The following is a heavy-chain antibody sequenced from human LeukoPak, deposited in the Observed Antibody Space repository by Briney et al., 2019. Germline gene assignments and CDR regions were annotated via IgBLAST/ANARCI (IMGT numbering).Heavy chain of an antibody. V-gene: IGHV3-30-3*01. CDR3: ARDENGMDV. J-gene: IGHJ6*02. CDR2: ISYDGSNK. Sequence: PGGSLRLSCAASGFTFSASAIHWVRQAPGKGLEWVAVISYDGSNKYYADSVKGRFTISRDNSKTTLYLQMNSLRAEDTAVYYCARDENGMDVWGQGTTVTVSS. CDR1: GFTFSASA.